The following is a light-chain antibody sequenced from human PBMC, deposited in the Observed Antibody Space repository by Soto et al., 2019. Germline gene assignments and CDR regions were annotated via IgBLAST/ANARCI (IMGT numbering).Light chain of an antibody. CDR1: QSIDNW. CDR3: QHYDTFPYN. J-gene: IGKJ2*01. V-gene: IGKV1-5*01. Sequence: DIQMTQSPSFVSASVGDRVTITCRASQSIDNWLAWYQQKPGKAPKLLIYDASTLESGVSSGFSGSGSGTEFTLAISSLRPDDFATYYCQHYDTFPYNSGQGTKLEIK. CDR2: DAS.